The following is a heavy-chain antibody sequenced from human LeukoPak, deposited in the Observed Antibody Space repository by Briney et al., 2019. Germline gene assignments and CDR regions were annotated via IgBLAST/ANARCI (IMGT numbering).Heavy chain of an antibody. CDR2: NSGSGGST. J-gene: IGHJ4*02. D-gene: IGHD5-18*01. CDR1: GFTFSSYA. V-gene: IGHV3-23*01. Sequence: PGGSLRLSCAASGFTFSSYAMNWVRQAPGKGLEWVSTNSGSGGSTYYAGSVKGRFTISRDNSKNTLYLQMNSLGAEDTAVYYCAKEWIQLWSTDYWGQGTLVTVSS. CDR3: AKEWIQLWSTDY.